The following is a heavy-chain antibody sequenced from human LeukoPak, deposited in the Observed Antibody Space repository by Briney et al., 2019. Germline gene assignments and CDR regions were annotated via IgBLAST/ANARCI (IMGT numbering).Heavy chain of an antibody. D-gene: IGHD2-15*01. CDR3: ARDLPCCA. CDR2: IYSGGST. Sequence: EGALRLSCAASRFTVSSNYMRWVRQAPGKGLEWVSVIYSGGSTYYADSVMGRFTISRDNSKNTLYLQMNSLRAEDTAVYYCARDLPCCAWGQGTLVTVSS. J-gene: IGHJ5*02. CDR1: RFTVSSNY. V-gene: IGHV3-53*01.